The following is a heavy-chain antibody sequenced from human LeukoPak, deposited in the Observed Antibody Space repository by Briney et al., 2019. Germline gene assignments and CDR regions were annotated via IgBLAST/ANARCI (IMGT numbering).Heavy chain of an antibody. CDR2: INHSGST. V-gene: IGHV4-34*01. Sequence: PSETLSLTCAVYGGSFSGYYWSWIRQPPGKGLEWIGEINHSGSTNYNPSLKSRVTISVDTSKNQFSLKLSSVTAADTAVYYCARTSDTTVTPYNWFDPWGQGTLVTVSS. J-gene: IGHJ5*02. D-gene: IGHD4-17*01. CDR1: GGSFSGYY. CDR3: ARTSDTTVTPYNWFDP.